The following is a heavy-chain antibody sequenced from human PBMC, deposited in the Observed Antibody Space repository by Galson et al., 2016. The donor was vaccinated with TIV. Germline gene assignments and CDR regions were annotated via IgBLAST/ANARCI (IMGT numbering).Heavy chain of an antibody. CDR2: ISDGDYT. CDR1: GLVVSDNF. CDR3: VRERRHCGNECFLRYYYGMDV. D-gene: IGHD2-21*01. Sequence: LRLSCAASGLVVSDNFMNWVRQAPGKGLEWVSLISDGDYTDYAGSVKGRFTISRDKSRNIIYLHMDKLRVEDTAVYYCVRERRHCGNECFLRYYYGMDVWGQGTTITVSS. J-gene: IGHJ6*02. V-gene: IGHV3-66*02.